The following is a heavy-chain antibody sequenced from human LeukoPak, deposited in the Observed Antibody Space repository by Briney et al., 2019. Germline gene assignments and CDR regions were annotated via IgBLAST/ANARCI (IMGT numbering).Heavy chain of an antibody. Sequence: PGGSLRLSCAASGFTFSSYSMNWVRQAPGKGLEWVSSISSSSSYIYYADSVKGRFTISRDNAKNSLYLQMNSLRAEDTAVYYCARDLALGGSGSYLGFDGDYWGQGTLVTVSS. CDR1: GFTFSSYS. D-gene: IGHD3-10*01. V-gene: IGHV3-21*01. J-gene: IGHJ4*02. CDR2: ISSSSSYI. CDR3: ARDLALGGSGSYLGFDGDY.